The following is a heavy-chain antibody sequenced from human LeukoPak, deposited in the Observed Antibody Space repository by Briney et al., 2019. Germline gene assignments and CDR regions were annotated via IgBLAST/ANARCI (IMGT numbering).Heavy chain of an antibody. J-gene: IGHJ3*02. CDR1: GFTFSSYA. CDR2: ISGSGGST. Sequence: GGSLRLSCAASGFTFSSYAMSWVRQAPGKGLEWVSAISGSGGSTYYADSVKGRFTISRDNSKNTLYLQTNSLRAEDTAVYYCAKDRISIAAAGTHAFDIWGQGTMVTVSS. V-gene: IGHV3-23*01. CDR3: AKDRISIAAAGTHAFDI. D-gene: IGHD6-13*01.